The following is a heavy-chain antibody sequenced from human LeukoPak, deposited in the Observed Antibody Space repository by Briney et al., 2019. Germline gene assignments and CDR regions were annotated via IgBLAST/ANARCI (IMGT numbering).Heavy chain of an antibody. CDR3: ARGGYYYLDV. V-gene: IGHV4-59*02. Sequence: SETLSLTCTVSGGSVSSYYWSWVRRPPGKGLEWIAYIFHSGTTKYNPSLKSRVAISLDTPKSQFSLKLHSVTAADTAVYYCARGGYYYLDVWGGGTTVTVSS. CDR1: GGSVSSYY. J-gene: IGHJ6*03. CDR2: IFHSGTT.